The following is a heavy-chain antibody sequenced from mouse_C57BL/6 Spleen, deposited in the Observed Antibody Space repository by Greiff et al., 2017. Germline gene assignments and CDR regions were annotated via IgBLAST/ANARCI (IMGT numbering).Heavy chain of an antibody. CDR2: IDPETGGT. J-gene: IGHJ3*01. Sequence: QVQLQQSGAELVRPGASVTLSCKASGYTFTDYEMHWVKQTPVHGLEWIGAIDPETGGTAYNQKFQGKAILTADKSSSTAYMELRSLTSEDSAVYYCTRYPGAYWGQGTLVTVSA. CDR3: TRYPGAY. CDR1: GYTFTDYE. V-gene: IGHV1-15*01.